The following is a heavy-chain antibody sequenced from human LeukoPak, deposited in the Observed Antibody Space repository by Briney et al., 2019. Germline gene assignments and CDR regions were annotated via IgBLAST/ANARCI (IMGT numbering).Heavy chain of an antibody. CDR2: ISGRSSHV. D-gene: IGHD3-16*01. Sequence: TPGGSLRLSCSASGFSFSDYDMNWVRQAPGKGLEWVSAISGRSSHVYYGDSVKGRFTISRDNAKNSLYLQLDSLGVEDTAVYYCGRAFPPLRTSSAGDLWGQGTLATVCS. CDR3: GRAFPPLRTSSAGDL. J-gene: IGHJ1*01. V-gene: IGHV3-21*01. CDR1: GFSFSDYD.